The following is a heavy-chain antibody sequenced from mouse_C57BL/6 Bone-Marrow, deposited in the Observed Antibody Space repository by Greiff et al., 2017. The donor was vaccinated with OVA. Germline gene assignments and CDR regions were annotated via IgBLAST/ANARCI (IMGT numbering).Heavy chain of an antibody. CDR2: IDPSDSYT. J-gene: IGHJ3*01. Sequence: QVQLQQPGAELVMPGASVKLSCKASGYTFTSYWMHWVKQRPGQGLEWIGEIDPSDSYTNYNQKFKGNSTLAVDKSSSTAYMQLSSLASEDSAVDYCARGAYWGQGTLVTVSA. CDR3: ARGAY. CDR1: GYTFTSYW. V-gene: IGHV1-69*01.